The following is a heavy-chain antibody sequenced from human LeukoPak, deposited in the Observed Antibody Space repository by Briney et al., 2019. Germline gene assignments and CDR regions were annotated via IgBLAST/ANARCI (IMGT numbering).Heavy chain of an antibody. Sequence: SSETLSLTCTVSGGSISSYHWSWIRQPPGKGLEWIGYIYYSGSTNYNPSLKSRVTISVDTSKNQFSLKLSSVTAADTAVYYCARHRVVVVPAAYDYWGQGALVTVSS. CDR2: IYYSGST. J-gene: IGHJ4*02. CDR1: GGSISSYH. D-gene: IGHD2-2*01. CDR3: ARHRVVVVPAAYDY. V-gene: IGHV4-59*08.